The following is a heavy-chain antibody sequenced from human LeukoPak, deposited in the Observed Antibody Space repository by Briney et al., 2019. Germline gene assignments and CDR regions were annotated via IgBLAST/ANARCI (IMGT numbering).Heavy chain of an antibody. CDR1: GFTFSSYA. D-gene: IGHD3-22*01. J-gene: IGHJ1*01. V-gene: IGHV3-23*01. CDR3: AKDYYYDSSGYYIEKSQYFQH. Sequence: GGSLRLSCAASGFTFSSYAMICVRQAPGKGLVWVSAICCRGGSTYYADSVKGRITISRNNSKNSLYQQMNSLRAEDTAVYYCAKDYYYDSSGYYIEKSQYFQHWGQGTLVTVSS. CDR2: ICCRGGST.